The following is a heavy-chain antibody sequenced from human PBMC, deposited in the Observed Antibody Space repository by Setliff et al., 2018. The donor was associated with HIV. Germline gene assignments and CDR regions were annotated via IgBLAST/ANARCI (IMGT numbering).Heavy chain of an antibody. Sequence: SETLSLTCAVSGGYISSNWWSWVRQSPGKGLEWIGEIYHSGSTHYNPSLQSRVTISVDKSKSQFSLKLNSVTAADTAVYYCGGNGYYSIDYWGQGTLVTVSS. CDR2: IYHSGST. CDR1: GGYISSNW. V-gene: IGHV4-4*02. J-gene: IGHJ4*02. CDR3: GGNGYYSIDY. D-gene: IGHD3-22*01.